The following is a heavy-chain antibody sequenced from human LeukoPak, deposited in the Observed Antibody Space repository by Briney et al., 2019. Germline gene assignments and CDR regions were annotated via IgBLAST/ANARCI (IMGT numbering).Heavy chain of an antibody. V-gene: IGHV4-61*02. J-gene: IGHJ5*02. CDR3: AKEILVGPTIDP. CDR2: IYTSGST. D-gene: IGHD1-26*01. Sequence: SETLSLTCTVSGGSISSGSYYWIWIRQPAGKGLEWIGRIYTSGSTNYNPSLKSRVTISVDTSKNQFSLKLSSVTAAGTAVYYCAKEILVGPTIDPWGQGTLVTVSS. CDR1: GGSISSGSYY.